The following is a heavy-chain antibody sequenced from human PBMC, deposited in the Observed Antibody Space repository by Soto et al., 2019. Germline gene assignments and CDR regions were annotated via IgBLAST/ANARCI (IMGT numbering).Heavy chain of an antibody. V-gene: IGHV4-31*03. J-gene: IGHJ4*02. CDR2: IYYSGST. CDR1: GGSISSGGYY. D-gene: IGHD5-12*01. Sequence: PSETLSLTCTVSGGSISSGGYYWSWIRQHPGKGLEWIGYIYYSGSTYYNPSLKSRVTISVDTSKNQFSLKLSSVTAADTAVYYCARRSKREYSGYDGYFDYWGQGTLVTVSS. CDR3: ARRSKREYSGYDGYFDY.